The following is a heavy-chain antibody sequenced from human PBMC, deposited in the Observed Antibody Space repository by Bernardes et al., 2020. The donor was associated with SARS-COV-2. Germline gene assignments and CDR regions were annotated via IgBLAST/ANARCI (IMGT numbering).Heavy chain of an antibody. Sequence: GGSLRLSCAASGFTFSNYAMSWFRQTPGKGLEWFSAINSAGTTYYADSVKGRFTAARDNSKNTLYLQMDSLTSEDTAVYYCARVFPYGSGISYGMDVWGQGTTVTVSS. J-gene: IGHJ6*02. CDR1: GFTFSNYA. V-gene: IGHV3-23*01. D-gene: IGHD3-10*01. CDR3: ARVFPYGSGISYGMDV. CDR2: INSAGTT.